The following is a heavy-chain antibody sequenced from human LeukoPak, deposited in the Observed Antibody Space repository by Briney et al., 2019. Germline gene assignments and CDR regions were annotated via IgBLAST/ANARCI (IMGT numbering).Heavy chain of an antibody. V-gene: IGHV3-30*02. Sequence: GGSLRLSCVTSGLTFTNHGFHWLRQAADKGLEWVAFVRNDGFDTYHSNSVKGRFSISRDDSKNTVYLQMNSLRAEDTAVYYCARGRYSSRSGGYYFDIWGQGTLVTVSS. CDR3: ARGRYSSRSGGYYFDI. D-gene: IGHD2-2*01. CDR1: GLTFTNHG. CDR2: VRNDGFDT. J-gene: IGHJ4*02.